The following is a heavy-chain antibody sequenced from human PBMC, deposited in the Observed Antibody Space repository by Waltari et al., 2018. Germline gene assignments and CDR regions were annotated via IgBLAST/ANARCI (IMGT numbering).Heavy chain of an antibody. J-gene: IGHJ4*02. CDR3: ARVGPLGYYWDY. D-gene: IGHD3-3*01. CDR1: GFTFSTYE. Sequence: EVQLVESGGGLVQPGGSLRLACKVSGFTFSTYEMNWVRQARGKGLEWVSYISSRNRTIYYADSVKGRFTISRDNAKNSLYLQMNSLRAEDTAIYYCARVGPLGYYWDYWGRGALVTVSS. CDR2: ISSRNRTI. V-gene: IGHV3-48*03.